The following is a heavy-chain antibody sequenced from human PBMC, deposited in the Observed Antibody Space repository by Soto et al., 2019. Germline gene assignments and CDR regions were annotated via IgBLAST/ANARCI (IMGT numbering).Heavy chain of an antibody. Sequence: QLQLQESGPELVKPSETLSLNCTVSGGSLTSNSYYWGWIRQPPGKGLEWIGSSYYSQSTYFNPSLKSRVTISVETSKNQYSLKLSAVTAADTAVYYCARRSTVTYDYWGQGILVTVSS. CDR1: GGSLTSNSYY. V-gene: IGHV4-39*01. D-gene: IGHD4-17*01. CDR2: SYYSQST. J-gene: IGHJ4*02. CDR3: ARRSTVTYDY.